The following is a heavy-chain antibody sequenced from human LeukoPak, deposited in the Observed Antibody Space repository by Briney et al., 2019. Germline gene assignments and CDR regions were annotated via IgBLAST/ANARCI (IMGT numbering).Heavy chain of an antibody. CDR2: ISGTGSTQ. J-gene: IGHJ4*02. V-gene: IGHV3-48*01. Sequence: GGSLRLSCAASGFDFRSYNMNWVRQAPGKGLEWISFISGTGSTQYYADSVKGRFTISRDNAENSVILQMNSLRVEDSGVYYCAREPTYTNSWYTSCDYWGQGTLVTVSS. CDR1: GFDFRSYN. D-gene: IGHD6-19*01. CDR3: AREPTYTNSWYTSCDY.